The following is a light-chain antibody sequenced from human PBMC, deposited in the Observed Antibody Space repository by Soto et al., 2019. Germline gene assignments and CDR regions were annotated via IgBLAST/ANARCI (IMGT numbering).Light chain of an antibody. J-gene: IGKJ4*01. V-gene: IGKV3-20*01. Sequence: EIVLTQSPDTLSLSPGERATLSCRASQSVTSNFLAWYQQKPGQAPRLLIYGSSVRATGIPDRFSGSGSGTDFTLSIRRLEREDFAVYYCQQYGSSPRTFGGGTKVDIK. CDR1: QSVTSNF. CDR3: QQYGSSPRT. CDR2: GSS.